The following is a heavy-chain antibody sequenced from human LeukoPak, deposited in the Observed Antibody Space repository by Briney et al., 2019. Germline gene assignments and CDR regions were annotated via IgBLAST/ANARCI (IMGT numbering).Heavy chain of an antibody. V-gene: IGHV3-30*04. Sequence: GGSLRLSCAASGFTFSTYVMHWVRQAPGKGLEWVAVISKDGSNEDYADSVKGRFSISRDNSKNTLFLQMNGLRVEDTAVYYCARESVARGLFDYWGQGTLVTVSS. CDR1: GFTFSTYV. CDR3: ARESVARGLFDY. J-gene: IGHJ4*02. D-gene: IGHD5-12*01. CDR2: ISKDGSNE.